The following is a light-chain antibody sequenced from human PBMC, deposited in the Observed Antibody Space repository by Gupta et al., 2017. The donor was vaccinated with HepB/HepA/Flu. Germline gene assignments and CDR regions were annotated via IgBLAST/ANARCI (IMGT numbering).Light chain of an antibody. V-gene: IGLV1-47*02. CDR3: VGWDDSMSGEV. Sequence: QPVLTQPPSASGTPGQRVTISCSGSSSNIGNDNAYWYQQLPGTAPKLLIYNENQRPSGVNDRVSCYTAGKNASPETRGLRSEDEADDYCVGWDDSMSGEVFGAGTKLTVL. CDR1: SSNIGNDN. J-gene: IGLJ1*01. CDR2: NEN.